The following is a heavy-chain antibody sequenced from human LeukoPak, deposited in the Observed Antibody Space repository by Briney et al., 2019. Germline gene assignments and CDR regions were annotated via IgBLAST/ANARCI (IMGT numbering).Heavy chain of an antibody. CDR3: ARGCGYDCYPFRDC. CDR2: ISGSGTEI. Sequence: KTGGSLRLSCTASGFTFSRFAMNWVRQAPGQGLEGVSSISGSGTEIYYADSVKGRFTISGDNAKIALFLQMNGLSAEDSAVYFCARGCGYDCYPFRDCWGQGTLVTVSS. V-gene: IGHV3-21*06. CDR1: GFTFSRFA. D-gene: IGHD2-21*02. J-gene: IGHJ4*02.